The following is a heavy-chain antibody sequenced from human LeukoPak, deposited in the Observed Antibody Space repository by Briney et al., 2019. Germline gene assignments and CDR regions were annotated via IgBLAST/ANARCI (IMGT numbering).Heavy chain of an antibody. CDR1: GGTFSSYA. CDR2: IIPILGIA. V-gene: IGHV1-69*04. J-gene: IGHJ6*02. D-gene: IGHD6-13*01. CDR3: ARVGQQLVGYYYGMDV. Sequence: SVKVSCKASGGTFSSYAISWVRQAPGQGLEWMGRIIPILGIANYAQKFQGRVTITADKSTSTAYMELSSLRSEDTAVYYCARVGQQLVGYYYGMDVWGQGTTVTVSS.